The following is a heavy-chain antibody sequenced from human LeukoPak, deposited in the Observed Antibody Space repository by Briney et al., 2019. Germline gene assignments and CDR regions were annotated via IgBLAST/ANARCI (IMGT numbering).Heavy chain of an antibody. Sequence: PGGSLRLSCAASGFTFSSYGMHWVRQAPGKGLEWVAFIRYDGSNKYYADSVKGRFTISRDNSKNTLYLQMNSLRAEDTAVYYCAKDPVVVTAIQSPYFDYWGQGTRVTVSS. J-gene: IGHJ4*02. CDR1: GFTFSSYG. CDR3: AKDPVVVTAIQSPYFDY. CDR2: IRYDGSNK. V-gene: IGHV3-30*02. D-gene: IGHD2-21*02.